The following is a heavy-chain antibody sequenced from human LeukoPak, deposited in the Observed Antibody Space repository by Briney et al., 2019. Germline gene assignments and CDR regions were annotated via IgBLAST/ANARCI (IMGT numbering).Heavy chain of an antibody. CDR2: ISSSSSTI. J-gene: IGHJ4*02. Sequence: GGSLRLSCAASGFTFSSYSMNGVRQAPGKGLEWVSYISSSSSTIYYADSVKGRFTISRDNAKNSLYLQMNSLRAEDTAVYYCASHCSGGSCPRRDFDYWGQGTLVTVSS. V-gene: IGHV3-48*01. D-gene: IGHD2-15*01. CDR3: ASHCSGGSCPRRDFDY. CDR1: GFTFSSYS.